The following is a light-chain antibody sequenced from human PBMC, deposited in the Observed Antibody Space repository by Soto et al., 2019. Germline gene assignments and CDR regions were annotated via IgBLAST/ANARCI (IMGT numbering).Light chain of an antibody. J-gene: IGLJ3*02. CDR2: GNS. CDR3: QSYDSSLSGWV. Sequence: QSVLTQPPSVSGAPGQRVTISCTGSSSNIGAGYDVHWYQQLPGTAPKLLIYGNSNRPSGVPDRFSGSKSCTSASLAITGLQAEDEVDYYCQSYDSSLSGWVFGGGTKLTVL. CDR1: SSNIGAGYD. V-gene: IGLV1-40*01.